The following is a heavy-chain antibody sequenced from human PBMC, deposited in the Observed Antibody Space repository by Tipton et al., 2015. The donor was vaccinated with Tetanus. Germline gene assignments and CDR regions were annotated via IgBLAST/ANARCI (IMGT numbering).Heavy chain of an antibody. CDR3: AKGRAAATYFFDY. CDR1: GFMFSSYT. D-gene: IGHD6-25*01. V-gene: IGHV3-23*01. J-gene: IGHJ4*02. CDR2: IGGSGGAS. Sequence: SLRLSCAASGFMFSSYTMSWVRQAQGKGLECVSAIGGSGGASYYADSVKGRFTISRDNSKSTLYLQVHSLRVEDTAIYFCAKGRAAATYFFDYWGQGTPVTVSS.